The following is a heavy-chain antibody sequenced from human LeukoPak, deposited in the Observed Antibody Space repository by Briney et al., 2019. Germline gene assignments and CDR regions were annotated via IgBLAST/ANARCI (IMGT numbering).Heavy chain of an antibody. D-gene: IGHD3-10*01. CDR1: GGTFSSYA. CDR3: ATLGSGSKPSYYYYYMDV. CDR2: IIPIFGTA. Sequence: ASVKVSCKVSGGTFSSYAISWVRQAPGQGLEWMGGIIPIFGTANYAQKFQGRVTITADNSTSADYMELSRLRSEDTAVYYCATLGSGSKPSYYYYYMDVWGKGTTVTISS. J-gene: IGHJ6*03. V-gene: IGHV1-69*06.